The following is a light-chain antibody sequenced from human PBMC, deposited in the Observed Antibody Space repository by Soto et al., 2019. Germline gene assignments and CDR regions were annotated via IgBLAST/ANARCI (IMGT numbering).Light chain of an antibody. CDR3: QQYNSAWT. Sequence: DIPMTQSPSTLSASVGDRVTITCRASQSVSSWLAWYQQKPGKAPNLLIYTASSLESGVPSRFSGSGSGTEFTLTISSLQPDDVATYYCQQYNSAWTFGQGTTVEIK. V-gene: IGKV1-5*03. CDR1: QSVSSW. CDR2: TAS. J-gene: IGKJ1*01.